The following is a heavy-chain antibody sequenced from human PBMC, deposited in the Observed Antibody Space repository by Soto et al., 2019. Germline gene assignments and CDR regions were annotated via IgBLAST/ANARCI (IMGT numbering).Heavy chain of an antibody. CDR2: IYYSGCT. CDR1: GDSVTSHY. V-gene: IGHV4-59*02. CDR3: ARDEQLGYMDV. J-gene: IGHJ6*03. Sequence: SETLSLTCSFSGDSVTSHYLTWIRQSPEKGLEWIGYIYYSGCTHYNPSLKSRVTISVDTSKNQFSLKLSSVTAADTAVYYCARDEQLGYMDVWGKGTTLTVSS. D-gene: IGHD3-16*01.